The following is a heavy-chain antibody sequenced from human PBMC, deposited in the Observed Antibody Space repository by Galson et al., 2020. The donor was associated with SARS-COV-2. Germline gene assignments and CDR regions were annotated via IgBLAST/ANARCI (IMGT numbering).Heavy chain of an antibody. CDR1: GFTFSSYG. D-gene: IGHD3-10*01. CDR3: AKYLRYYYGPIDY. CDR2: ISYDGSNK. V-gene: IGHV3-30*18. Sequence: GESLKISCAASGFTFSSYGMHWVRQAPAKGLEWVAVISYDGSNKHYADSVNGRFTISRDNSKNTLYLQMNGLRPEDTAVYYCAKYLRYYYGPIDYWGQGILVTVSS. J-gene: IGHJ4*02.